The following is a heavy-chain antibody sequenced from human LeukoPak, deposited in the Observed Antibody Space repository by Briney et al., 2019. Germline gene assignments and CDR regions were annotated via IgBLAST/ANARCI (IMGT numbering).Heavy chain of an antibody. CDR3: TRDLSYGLSYDY. V-gene: IGHV3-49*04. J-gene: IGHJ4*02. CDR1: GFTFGDYA. Sequence: PGGSLRLSCTASGFTFGDYAMSWVRQVPGKGLEWVGFIRSKAYGGTPECAASVKGRFTISRDDSKSIGYLQMNSLKTEDTAVYHCTRDLSYGLSYDYWGQGTLVTVSS. CDR2: IRSKAYGGTP. D-gene: IGHD5-18*01.